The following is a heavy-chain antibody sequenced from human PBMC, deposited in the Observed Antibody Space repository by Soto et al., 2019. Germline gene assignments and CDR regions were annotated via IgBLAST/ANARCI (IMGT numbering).Heavy chain of an antibody. CDR2: TYYSGNT. Sequence: PSETLSLTCTVSGGSISSGGYYWNWIRQHPGKGLEWIGYTYYSGNTYYNPSLNSRVTISADTSKNQFSLKLSSVTAADTAVYYCATYRKFFQIWGQGTKVTVSS. J-gene: IGHJ3*02. CDR1: GGSISSGGYY. CDR3: ATYRKFFQI. V-gene: IGHV4-31*03.